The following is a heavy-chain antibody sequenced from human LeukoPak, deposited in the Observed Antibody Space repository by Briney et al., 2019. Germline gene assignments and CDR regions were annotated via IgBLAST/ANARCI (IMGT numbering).Heavy chain of an antibody. Sequence: GGSLRLSCAASGFTVSTNYVSWVRQAPGKGLEWVSVIYRSGSTYYADSVKGRFTISRDNSKNTLYLQMNRLRAEDTAVYYCARDSGHDAFDIWGQGTMVTVSS. J-gene: IGHJ3*02. CDR3: ARDSGHDAFDI. CDR1: GFTVSTNY. CDR2: IYRSGST. V-gene: IGHV3-53*01.